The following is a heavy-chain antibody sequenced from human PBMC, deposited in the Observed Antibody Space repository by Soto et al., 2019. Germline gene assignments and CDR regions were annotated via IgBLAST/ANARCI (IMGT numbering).Heavy chain of an antibody. Sequence: QVQLVQSGAEVKKPGSSVKVSCKASGGTFSSYAISWVRQAPGQGLEWMGGIIPIFGTANYAQKFRGRVTITADESTSTAYMELSSLRSEDTAVYYCARDLRIAAAPNYYYGMDVWGQGTTVTVSS. D-gene: IGHD6-13*01. CDR3: ARDLRIAAAPNYYYGMDV. V-gene: IGHV1-69*01. J-gene: IGHJ6*02. CDR1: GGTFSSYA. CDR2: IIPIFGTA.